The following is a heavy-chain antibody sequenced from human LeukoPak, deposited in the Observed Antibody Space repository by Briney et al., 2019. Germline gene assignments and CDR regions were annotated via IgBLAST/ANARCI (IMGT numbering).Heavy chain of an antibody. Sequence: ESGPALVKPTQTLTLTCTFSGFSLSTSGMRVSWIRQPPGKALEWLARIDWDDDKFCSTSLKTRLTISKDTSKNQVVLTMTNMDPVDTAIYYCARRTSSSFYFDYWGQGTLVTVSS. CDR1: GFSLSTSGMR. CDR3: ARRTSSSFYFDY. V-gene: IGHV2-70*04. D-gene: IGHD6-6*01. CDR2: IDWDDDK. J-gene: IGHJ4*02.